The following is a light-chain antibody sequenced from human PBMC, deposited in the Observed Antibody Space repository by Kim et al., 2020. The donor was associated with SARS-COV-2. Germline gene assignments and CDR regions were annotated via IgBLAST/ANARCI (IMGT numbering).Light chain of an antibody. CDR1: GRAKKY. Sequence: GAPRQTARSTCSGDGRAKKYARWLQQKPGQAPVLVIYKDRERPSGIRERGSGSSSGTTVTLTSSGAQVEDEDDYYFYSAADNNLVFGGGTQLTVL. J-gene: IGLJ3*02. CDR2: KDR. V-gene: IGLV3-27*01. CDR3: YSAADNNLV.